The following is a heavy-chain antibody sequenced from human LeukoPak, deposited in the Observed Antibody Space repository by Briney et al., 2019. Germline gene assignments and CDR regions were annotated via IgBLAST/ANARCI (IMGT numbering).Heavy chain of an antibody. CDR2: IYYSGST. CDR3: ARGDLIGWYSFLDS. D-gene: IGHD6-19*01. Sequence: SETLSLTCTVSGGSISGYYWSWIRQPPGKGLEWIGYIYYSGSTNYNPSLKSRVTISVDTSRNQFSLKLNSVTTADTAVYYCARGDLIGWYSFLDSWGQGTLVSVSS. V-gene: IGHV4-59*01. CDR1: GGSISGYY. J-gene: IGHJ4*02.